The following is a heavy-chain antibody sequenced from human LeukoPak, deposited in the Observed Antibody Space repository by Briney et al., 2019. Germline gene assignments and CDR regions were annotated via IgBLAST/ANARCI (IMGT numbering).Heavy chain of an antibody. CDR2: ISGDGGST. Sequence: TGGSLRLSCAASVFTFDDYAMHWVRQAPGKGLEGVSLISGDGGSTYFADSVKGRFTISRDNSKNSLYLQMNSLRTEDTALYYCAKDLFSGTVATPYFYYYGMDVWGQGTTVTGSS. D-gene: IGHD6-19*01. CDR1: VFTFDDYA. CDR3: AKDLFSGTVATPYFYYYGMDV. J-gene: IGHJ6*02. V-gene: IGHV3-43*02.